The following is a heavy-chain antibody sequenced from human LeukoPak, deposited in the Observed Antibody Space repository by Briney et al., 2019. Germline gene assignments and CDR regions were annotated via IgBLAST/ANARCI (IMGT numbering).Heavy chain of an antibody. Sequence: GGSLRLSCAASGFTFSSYGMHWVRQAPGKGLEWVAFIRSDGSNEYYTDSVKGRFTISRDNSKNTLYLQLNSLRPEDTAVYYCARGGISASWDPFDYWGQGTLVTVSS. J-gene: IGHJ4*02. CDR3: ARGGISASWDPFDY. CDR2: IRSDGSNE. CDR1: GFTFSSYG. V-gene: IGHV3-30*02. D-gene: IGHD2-2*01.